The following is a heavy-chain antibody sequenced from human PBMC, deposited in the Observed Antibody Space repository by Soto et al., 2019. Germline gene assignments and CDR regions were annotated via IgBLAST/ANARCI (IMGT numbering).Heavy chain of an antibody. CDR3: ARRVRRSGPAEFDY. J-gene: IGHJ4*02. CDR1: GGSISSYY. CDR2: IYYSGST. V-gene: IGHV4-59*08. D-gene: IGHD3-3*01. Sequence: QVQLQESGPGLVKPSETLSLTCTVSGGSISSYYWSWIRQPPGKGLEWIGYIYYSGSTNYNPSLKSRVTISVDTSKKQFSLKLGSVTAGDPAVYYCARRVRRSGPAEFDYWGQGTLVTVSS.